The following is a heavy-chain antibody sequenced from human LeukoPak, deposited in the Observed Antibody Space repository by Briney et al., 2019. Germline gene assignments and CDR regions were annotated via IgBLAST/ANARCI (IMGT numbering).Heavy chain of an antibody. V-gene: IGHV3-7*04. CDR3: ARDSPAGTSWRSEPTFDY. J-gene: IGHJ4*02. CDR1: GFSFRSFW. D-gene: IGHD2-2*01. Sequence: QPGGSLRLACAASGFSFRSFWVSWVRQAPGKGLEWVADIKEEGRTTYYVDSVKGRFTISRDNAKNTLYLQMNSLRAEDTAVYYCARDSPAGTSWRSEPTFDYWGQGTLVTVTS. CDR2: IKEEGRTT.